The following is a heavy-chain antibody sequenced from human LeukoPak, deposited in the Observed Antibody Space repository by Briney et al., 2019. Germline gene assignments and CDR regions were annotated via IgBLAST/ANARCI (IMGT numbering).Heavy chain of an antibody. Sequence: GGSLRLSCAASGXTFSNAWMNWVRQAPGKGLGWVVRTKGKSDGGTTDYAAPVKVKFTISRDDSKNTLYVQMNSLKTEDTAVYYCTTDHSTYYDSSGTGSYHWGQGTLVTVSS. J-gene: IGHJ5*02. CDR1: GXTFSNAW. CDR3: TTDHSTYYDSSGTGSYH. V-gene: IGHV3-15*01. D-gene: IGHD3-22*01. CDR2: TKGKSDGGTT.